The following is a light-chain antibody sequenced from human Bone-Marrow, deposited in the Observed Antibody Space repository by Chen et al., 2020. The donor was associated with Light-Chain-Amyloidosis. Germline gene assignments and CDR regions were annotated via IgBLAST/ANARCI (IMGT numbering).Light chain of an antibody. CDR1: QSLLHSNGFNY. CDR2: LGS. V-gene: IGKV2-28*01. Sequence: DIVMTQSPLSLPVTPGEPASISCRSSQSLLHSNGFNYLDWYLQKPGQSPQLLIYLGSSRASGVPDRFSGSGSGTDFTLKISRVEAEDVGVYYCMQARQTPHTLGQGTKLEIK. CDR3: MQARQTPHT. J-gene: IGKJ2*01.